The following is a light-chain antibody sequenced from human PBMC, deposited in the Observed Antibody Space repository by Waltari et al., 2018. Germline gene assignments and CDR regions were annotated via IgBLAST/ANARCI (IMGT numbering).Light chain of an antibody. V-gene: IGLV1-40*01. CDR3: QSYDSALRNVV. CDR1: PSNFGAGYD. J-gene: IGLJ2*01. Sequence: QSALTQPPSLSGAPGQRVSISCTGKPSNFGAGYDVHWYQQLPGAAPKLLIYDNSNRPSGVPDRFSGSKSGTSASLAITGLQADDEADYYCQSYDSALRNVVFGGGTKLTV. CDR2: DNS.